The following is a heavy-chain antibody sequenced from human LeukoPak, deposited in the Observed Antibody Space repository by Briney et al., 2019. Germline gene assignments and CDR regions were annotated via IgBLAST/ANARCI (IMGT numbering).Heavy chain of an antibody. Sequence: PGGSLRLSCAASGFTFSSYWMSWVRQPPGKGLEWVSGISWNSGSIDYADSVKGRFTISRDNAKNSLYLQMNSLRVEDTAFYYCAKDNRRHYTSGPNPDSLHWGQGALATVSS. V-gene: IGHV3-9*01. CDR3: AKDNRRHYTSGPNPDSLH. J-gene: IGHJ4*02. D-gene: IGHD6-19*01. CDR2: ISWNSGSI. CDR1: GFTFSSYW.